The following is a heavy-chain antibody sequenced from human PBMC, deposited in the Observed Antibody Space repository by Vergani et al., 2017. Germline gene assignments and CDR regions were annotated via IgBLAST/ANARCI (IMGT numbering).Heavy chain of an antibody. CDR2: VSFRGDT. CDR1: GASVNSYY. D-gene: IGHD3-10*01. CDR3: ARSRIYYGAGSPDY. J-gene: IGHJ4*02. Sequence: QVDLQESGPGLVKSSETLSLNCAVSGASVNSYYWSWIRQPPGKGLEWMGYVSFRGDTLYDPSVKGRMTISLNTSSNQFSLYLTSVTAADTAVYYCARSRIYYGAGSPDYWGQGTLVTVSS. V-gene: IGHV4-59*02.